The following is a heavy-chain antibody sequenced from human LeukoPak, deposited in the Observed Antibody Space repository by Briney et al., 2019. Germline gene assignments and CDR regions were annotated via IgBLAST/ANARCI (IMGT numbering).Heavy chain of an antibody. D-gene: IGHD3-22*01. Sequence: SETLSLTCTVSGGSISSYYWSWIRQPPGKGLEWVGDIHYSGSTNYNPSLKSRVTISVDTSKNQFSLKLSSVTAADTAVYYCARHSPYYYDSDYWGQGTLVTVSS. CDR2: IHYSGST. J-gene: IGHJ4*02. CDR1: GGSISSYY. CDR3: ARHSPYYYDSDY. V-gene: IGHV4-59*08.